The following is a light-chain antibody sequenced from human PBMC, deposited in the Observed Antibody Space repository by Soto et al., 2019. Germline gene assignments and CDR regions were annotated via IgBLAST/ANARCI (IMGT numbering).Light chain of an antibody. J-gene: IGKJ1*01. CDR3: QQSYSTPWT. CDR2: DAS. CDR1: QSISSW. V-gene: IGKV1-5*01. Sequence: DLQITHSPATLSASVVQRVTTTCRASQSISSWLAWYQQKPGKAPKLLIYDASSLESGVPSRFSGSGSGTDFTLTISSLQPEDFATYYCQQSYSTPWTFGQGTKVDIK.